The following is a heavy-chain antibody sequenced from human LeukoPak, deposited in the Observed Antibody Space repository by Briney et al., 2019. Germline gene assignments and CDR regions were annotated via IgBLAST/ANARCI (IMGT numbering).Heavy chain of an antibody. D-gene: IGHD3-16*02. Sequence: GGTLRLSCAASGFTFSSYGMHRVRQAPGKGLERGAEIGTDGSNKYYAESVKGRFTISRDNSKNTLYLQMNGLRVEDTAVYYCAKTLRPRYSQDAFDIWGQGTMVTVSS. J-gene: IGHJ3*02. CDR2: IGTDGSNK. V-gene: IGHV3-33*06. CDR1: GFTFSSYG. CDR3: AKTLRPRYSQDAFDI.